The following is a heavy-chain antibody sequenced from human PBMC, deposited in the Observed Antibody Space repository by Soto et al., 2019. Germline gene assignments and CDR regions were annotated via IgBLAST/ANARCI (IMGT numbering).Heavy chain of an antibody. J-gene: IGHJ4*02. D-gene: IGHD1-20*01. CDR1: GGSISSGSYY. Sequence: ETLSLTCIVSGGSISSGSYYWGWIRQPPGKGLEYIGRIQSSGSTYYNPSFESRVTISVDTSKNQFSLKLSSVTAADAAVYYCARRSSGSWYNSWGRGTLVTVSS. CDR3: ARRSSGSWYNS. V-gene: IGHV4-39*01. CDR2: IQSSGST.